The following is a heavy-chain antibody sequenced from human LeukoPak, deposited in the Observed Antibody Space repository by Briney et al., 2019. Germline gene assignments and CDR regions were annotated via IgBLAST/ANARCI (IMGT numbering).Heavy chain of an antibody. CDR1: GFSFSSHW. J-gene: IGHJ3*02. D-gene: IGHD6-19*01. CDR2: INSDGSSI. CDR3: VSSEWYAAFDI. V-gene: IGHV3-74*01. Sequence: GGSLRLSCAAAGFSFSSHWMHWVRQAPGKGLVWVSRINSDGSSISYADSVKGRFTISRDNAKNTLYLQMNSLRAEDTAVYYCVSSEWYAAFDIWGQGTIVTVSS.